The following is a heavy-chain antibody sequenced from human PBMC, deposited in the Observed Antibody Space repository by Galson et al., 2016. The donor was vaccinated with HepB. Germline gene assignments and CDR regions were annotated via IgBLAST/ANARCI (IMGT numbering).Heavy chain of an antibody. J-gene: IGHJ6*02. D-gene: IGHD3-16*01. Sequence: SLRLSCAASGFTFSNAWMNWVRQAPGKGLEWVGRIKSKTDGGTTDYAAPVKGRFTISRDDSKNTLYMQMNSLKTEDTAVYYRITDAAAGWGGMDVWGQGTTVTVSS. V-gene: IGHV3-15*07. CDR3: ITDAAAGWGGMDV. CDR1: GFTFSNAW. CDR2: IKSKTDGGTT.